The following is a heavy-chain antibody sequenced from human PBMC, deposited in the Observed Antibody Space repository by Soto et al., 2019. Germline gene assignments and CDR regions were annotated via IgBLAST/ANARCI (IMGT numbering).Heavy chain of an antibody. V-gene: IGHV3-30*18. CDR2: ISYDGSNK. D-gene: IGHD2-2*01. CDR1: GFTFSSYG. Sequence: GGSLRLSCAASGFTFSSYGMHWVRQAPGKGLEWVAVISYDGSNKYYADSVKGRFTISRDNSKNTLYLQMNSLRAEDTAVYYCAKFGLARCSSTSCYPGDYYYYGMDVWGQGTTVTVSS. J-gene: IGHJ6*02. CDR3: AKFGLARCSSTSCYPGDYYYYGMDV.